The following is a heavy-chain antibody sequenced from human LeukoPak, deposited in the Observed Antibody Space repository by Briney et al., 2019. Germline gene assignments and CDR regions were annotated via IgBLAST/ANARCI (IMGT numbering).Heavy chain of an antibody. CDR3: GRGIGLVIRGDAMDV. CDR2: IWYDATEK. D-gene: IGHD3-10*01. J-gene: IGHJ6*02. Sequence: GESLRLSCSASGFTFSGYGMHWVRQAPGKGLEWVAVIWYDATEKYYVESVKGRFTVSRDNSKNVMFLEMNTLRAEDTAVYYCGRGIGLVIRGDAMDVWGQGTTVTVSS. V-gene: IGHV3-33*01. CDR1: GFTFSGYG.